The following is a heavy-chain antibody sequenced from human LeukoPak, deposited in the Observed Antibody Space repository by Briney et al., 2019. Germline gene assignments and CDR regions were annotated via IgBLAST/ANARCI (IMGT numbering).Heavy chain of an antibody. CDR1: GGSIRSYY. V-gene: IGHV4-59*08. CDR2: MYNSGST. D-gene: IGHD1-26*01. J-gene: IGHJ4*02. Sequence: SETLSLTCTVSGGSIRSYYWSWIRQPPGKGLEWIGYMYNSGSTNYNPSLKSRVTISVDTSKNQFSLKLNSVTAADTAVYYCARHGGSYSFDYWGQGTLVTVSS. CDR3: ARHGGSYSFDY.